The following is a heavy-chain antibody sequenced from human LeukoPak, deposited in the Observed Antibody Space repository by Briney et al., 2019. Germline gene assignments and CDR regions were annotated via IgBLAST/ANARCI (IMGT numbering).Heavy chain of an antibody. CDR2: IYYSGST. CDR3: ARRYSYSSLPDY. J-gene: IGHJ4*02. CDR1: GGSISSGGYY. V-gene: IGHV4-31*03. Sequence: SQTLSLTCTVSGGSISSGGYYWSWIRQQPGKGLEWIGYIYYSGSTYYNPSLKSRVTISVDTSKNQFSLKLSSVTAADTAVYYCARRYSYSSLPDYWGQGTLVTVSS. D-gene: IGHD6-19*01.